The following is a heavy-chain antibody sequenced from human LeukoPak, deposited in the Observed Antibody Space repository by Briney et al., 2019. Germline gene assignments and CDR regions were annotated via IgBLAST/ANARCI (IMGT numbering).Heavy chain of an antibody. V-gene: IGHV4-59*01. CDR1: GGSISSYY. J-gene: IGHJ4*02. D-gene: IGHD6-13*01. Sequence: PSETLSLTCTVSGGSISSYYWSWIRQPPGKGLEWIGYIYYSGSTNYNPSLKSRVTISVDTSKNQFSLKLSSVTAADTAVYYCARSGSSWRFDYWGQGTLVTVSS. CDR2: IYYSGST. CDR3: ARSGSSWRFDY.